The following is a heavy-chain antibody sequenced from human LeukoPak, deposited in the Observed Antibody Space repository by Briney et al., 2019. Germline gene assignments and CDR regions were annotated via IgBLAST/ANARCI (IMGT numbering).Heavy chain of an antibody. Sequence: GASVKVSCKASGYTFTSYDINWVRQATGQGLEWMGWMNPNSGNTGYAQKFQGRVTMTRNTSISTAYMELSSLRSEDTAVYYCARGGQMAAAGTGQYIRYWGQGTLVTVSS. CDR2: MNPNSGNT. CDR3: ARGGQMAAAGTGQYIRY. CDR1: GYTFTSYD. V-gene: IGHV1-8*01. J-gene: IGHJ4*02. D-gene: IGHD6-13*01.